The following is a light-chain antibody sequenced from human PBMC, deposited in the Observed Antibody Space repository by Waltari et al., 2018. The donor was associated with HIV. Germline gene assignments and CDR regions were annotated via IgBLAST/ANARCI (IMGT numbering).Light chain of an antibody. CDR2: DVN. J-gene: IGLJ2*01. CDR3: SSYTSSSIVI. Sequence: HSALTQPASVSGSPGPSITIPCTGTSSDVGGYTYVPWYRLYPGEVPKLMIFDVNKRPSGVSNRFSGSKSGNTASLTISGLQVEDEADYYCSSYTSSSIVIFGGGTKVTVL. CDR1: SSDVGGYTY. V-gene: IGLV2-14*03.